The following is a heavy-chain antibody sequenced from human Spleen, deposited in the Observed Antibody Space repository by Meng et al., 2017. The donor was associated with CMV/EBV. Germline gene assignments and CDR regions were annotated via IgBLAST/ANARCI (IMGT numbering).Heavy chain of an antibody. CDR2: ISAYNGNT. D-gene: IGHD1-1*01. CDR3: ARQTGSTNYFDY. J-gene: IGHJ4*02. V-gene: IGHV1-18*01. CDR1: GYTFANYG. Sequence: GKASGYTFANYGFSWVRQAPGQGLEWMGWISAYNGNTGYAQKLQGRVTMTTDTSTSTAYMELRSLRSDDTAVYYCARQTGSTNYFDYWGQGTLVTVSS.